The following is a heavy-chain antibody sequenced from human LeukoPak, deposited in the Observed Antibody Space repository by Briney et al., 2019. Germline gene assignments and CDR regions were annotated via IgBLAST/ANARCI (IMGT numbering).Heavy chain of an antibody. CDR3: ASQGRYFDHHYYYYGMDV. CDR2: IKQDGSEK. Sequence: GGSLRLSCAASGFTFSSYWMSWVRQAPGKGLEWVANIKQDGSEKYYVDSVKGRFTISRDNAKNSLYLQMNSLRAEDTAVYYCASQGRYFDHHYYYYGMDVWGQGTTVTVSS. CDR1: GFTFSSYW. D-gene: IGHD3-9*01. J-gene: IGHJ6*02. V-gene: IGHV3-7*01.